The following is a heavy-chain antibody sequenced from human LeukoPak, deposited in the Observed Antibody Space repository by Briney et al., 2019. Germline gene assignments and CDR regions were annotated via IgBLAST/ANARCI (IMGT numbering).Heavy chain of an antibody. Sequence: SVKVSCKASGGTFSSYAISWVRQAPGQGLEWMGGIIPIFGTANYAQKFQRRVTITAAESTSTAYMELSSLRSEDPAVYYCARSVVDILTGYVPNLYYYYGMDVWGKGTTVTVSS. CDR1: GGTFSSYA. J-gene: IGHJ6*04. D-gene: IGHD3-9*01. V-gene: IGHV1-69*13. CDR2: IIPIFGTA. CDR3: ARSVVDILTGYVPNLYYYYGMDV.